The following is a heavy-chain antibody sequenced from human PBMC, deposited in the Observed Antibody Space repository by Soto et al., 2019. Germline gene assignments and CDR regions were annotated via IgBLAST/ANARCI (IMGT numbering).Heavy chain of an antibody. CDR2: TSYDGSNN. V-gene: IGHV3-33*05. J-gene: IGHJ4*02. CDR1: GFTFRSYV. Sequence: QVQLVESGGGVVQPGTSLRLSCVGSGFTFRSYVIHWVRQAPGKGLEWVALTSYDGSNNFYGDSVKGRFTISRHNSRNTVELQMDSITFEDTALYYCARWGTTGRLDVWGKGTLVSVSS. D-gene: IGHD3-10*01. CDR3: ARWGTTGRLDV.